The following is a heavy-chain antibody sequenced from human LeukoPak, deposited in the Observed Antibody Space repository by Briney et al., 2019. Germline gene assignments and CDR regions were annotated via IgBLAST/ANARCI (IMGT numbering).Heavy chain of an antibody. Sequence: ASVKVSCKASGFTFTSYGISWVRQAPGQGLEWKGRISAYNGNTNYAQKLQGRVTMTTDTSTSTAYMELRSLRSDDTAVYYCARDNYYDSSGYYFGAFDIWGQGTMVTVSS. V-gene: IGHV1-18*01. CDR2: ISAYNGNT. CDR1: GFTFTSYG. CDR3: ARDNYYDSSGYYFGAFDI. D-gene: IGHD3-22*01. J-gene: IGHJ3*02.